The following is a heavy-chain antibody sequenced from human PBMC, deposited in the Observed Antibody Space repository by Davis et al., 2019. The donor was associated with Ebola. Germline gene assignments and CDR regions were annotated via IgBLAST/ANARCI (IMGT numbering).Heavy chain of an antibody. CDR2: ISAYNGNT. CDR1: GYTFTNYG. CDR3: ARDYSGIVGAGEFDY. Sequence: AASVKVSCKASGYTFTNYGITWVRQAPGQGLEWMGWISAYNGNTNYAQKLQGRVTMTTDTSTSTAYMELRSLRSDDTAVYYCARDYSGIVGAGEFDYWGQGTLVTVSS. J-gene: IGHJ4*02. V-gene: IGHV1-18*04. D-gene: IGHD1-26*01.